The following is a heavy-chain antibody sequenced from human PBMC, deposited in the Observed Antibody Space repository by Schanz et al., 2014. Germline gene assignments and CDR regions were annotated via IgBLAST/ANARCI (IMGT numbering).Heavy chain of an antibody. J-gene: IGHJ2*01. CDR3: AKDAPYPFDL. Sequence: EVQLVESGGGLIQPGGSLRLSCAASGFTFSSHWMHWVRQDPGKGLVWVARINSVGSNTDYADSVKGRFTISRDNSKNTLYLQLGSLSAEDTAIYYCAKDAPYPFDLWGRGTLITVSS. CDR2: INSVGSNT. V-gene: IGHV3-74*01. CDR1: GFTFSSHW.